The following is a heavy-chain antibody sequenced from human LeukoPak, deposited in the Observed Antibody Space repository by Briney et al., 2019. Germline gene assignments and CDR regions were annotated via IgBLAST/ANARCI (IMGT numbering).Heavy chain of an antibody. CDR1: GGSFSGYY. CDR2: INHSGST. V-gene: IGHV4-34*01. D-gene: IGHD6-13*01. CDR3: ASSRRGDSSSWSPFDY. Sequence: SETLSLTCAVYGGSFSGYYWSWIRQPSGKGLEWIGEINHSGSTNYNPSLKSRVTISVDTSKNQFSLKLSSVTAADTAVYYCASSRRGDSSSWSPFDYWGQGTLVTVSS. J-gene: IGHJ4*02.